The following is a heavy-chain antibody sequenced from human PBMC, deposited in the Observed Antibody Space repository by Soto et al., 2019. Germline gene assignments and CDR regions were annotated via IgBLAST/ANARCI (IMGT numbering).Heavy chain of an antibody. CDR1: GFPFSSYA. Sequence: PGGSLRLSCVASGFPFSSYAMSWVRQTPGKGLEWVSGISGSGGRTYYADSVKGRFTISRDNSNNTLSLQMHILRVEDTAVYYCTREQQLGLDYAFDIWGQGTMVTVSS. J-gene: IGHJ3*02. D-gene: IGHD6-13*01. CDR3: TREQQLGLDYAFDI. V-gene: IGHV3-23*01. CDR2: ISGSGGRT.